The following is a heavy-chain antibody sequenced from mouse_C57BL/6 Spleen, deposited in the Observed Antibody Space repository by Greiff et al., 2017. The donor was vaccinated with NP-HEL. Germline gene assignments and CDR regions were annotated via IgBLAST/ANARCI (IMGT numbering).Heavy chain of an antibody. Sequence: EVQGVESGGGLVQPGGSLKLSCAASGFTFSSYGMSWVRQTPDKRLELVATINSNGGSTYYPDSVKVRFTISRDNAKNTLYLQMSSLKSEDTAMYYCARRARTINWGQGTTLTVSS. D-gene: IGHD3-3*01. V-gene: IGHV5-6-3*01. CDR2: INSNGGST. CDR1: GFTFSSYG. CDR3: ARRARTIN. J-gene: IGHJ2*01.